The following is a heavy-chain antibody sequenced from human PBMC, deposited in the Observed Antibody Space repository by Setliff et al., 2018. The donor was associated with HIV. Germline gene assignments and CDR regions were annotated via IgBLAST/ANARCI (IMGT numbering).Heavy chain of an antibody. CDR1: GGSIIDSRYC. Sequence: SETLSLTCTVSGGSIIDSRYCWGWIRQPPGKGLEWIGSVYYSGITYYSSSLKSRVTVSVDTSRIQFSLKLTSVTAADTAVYYCARGDPFTDFDSWGQGTLVTVSS. CDR2: VYYSGIT. D-gene: IGHD3-16*01. CDR3: ARGDPFTDFDS. J-gene: IGHJ4*02. V-gene: IGHV4-39*01.